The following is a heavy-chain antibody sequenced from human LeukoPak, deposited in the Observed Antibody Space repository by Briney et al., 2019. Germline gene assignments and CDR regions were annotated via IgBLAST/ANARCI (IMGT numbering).Heavy chain of an antibody. D-gene: IGHD3-22*01. CDR1: GFTVSSNY. CDR3: ARDGGADITTPSDY. V-gene: IGHV3-66*01. J-gene: IGHJ4*01. Sequence: PGGSLRLSCAASGFTVSSNYMSWVRQAPGKGLEWVSVIYSGGSTYYADSAKGRFTISRDNSKNTLYLQMKSLRAEDTAVYFCARDGGADITTPSDYWGHGNLVTVSS. CDR2: IYSGGST.